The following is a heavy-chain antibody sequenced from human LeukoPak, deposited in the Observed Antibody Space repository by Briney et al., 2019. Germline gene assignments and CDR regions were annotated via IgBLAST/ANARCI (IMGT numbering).Heavy chain of an antibody. V-gene: IGHV1-2*02. Sequence: ASAKVSCKAPGYTFTGYNMYWVRQAPGQGLEWMGWINPNSGGTNYAQKFQGRVTMTRDTSISTAYMELSRLRSDDTAVYYCARGVIAAAGTEWFDPWGQGTVVTVSS. J-gene: IGHJ5*02. CDR2: INPNSGGT. D-gene: IGHD6-13*01. CDR1: GYTFTGYN. CDR3: ARGVIAAAGTEWFDP.